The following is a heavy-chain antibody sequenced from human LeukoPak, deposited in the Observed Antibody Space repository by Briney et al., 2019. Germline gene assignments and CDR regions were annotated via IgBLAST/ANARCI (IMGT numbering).Heavy chain of an antibody. CDR1: GGSFSGYY. J-gene: IGHJ4*02. Sequence: SETLSLTCAVYGGSFSGYYWSWIRQPPGKGLEWIGEINHSGSTNYNPSLKSRVTISVDTSKNQFSLKLSSVTAADTAVHYCARGTTDYTSDYWGQGTLVTVSS. CDR3: ARGTTDYTSDY. CDR2: INHSGST. V-gene: IGHV4-34*01. D-gene: IGHD4-11*01.